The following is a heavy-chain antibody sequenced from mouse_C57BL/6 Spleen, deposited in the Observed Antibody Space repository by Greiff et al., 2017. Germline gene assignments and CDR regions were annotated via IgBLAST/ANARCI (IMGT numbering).Heavy chain of an antibody. CDR1: GYTFTSYT. D-gene: IGHD2-2*01. Sequence: QVQLKESGAELARPGASVKMSCKASGYTFTSYTMHWVKQRPGQGLEWIGYINPSSGYTKYNQKFKDKATLTADKSSSTAYMQLSSLTSEDSAVYYCARSGYDHYYAMDYWGQGTSVTVSS. CDR2: INPSSGYT. CDR3: ARSGYDHYYAMDY. V-gene: IGHV1-4*01. J-gene: IGHJ4*01.